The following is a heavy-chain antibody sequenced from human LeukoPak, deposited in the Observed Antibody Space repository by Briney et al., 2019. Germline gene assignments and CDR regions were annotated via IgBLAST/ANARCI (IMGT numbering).Heavy chain of an antibody. CDR1: GFTFSSYW. J-gene: IGHJ6*02. V-gene: IGHV3-7*01. Sequence: GGSLRLSCAASGFTFSSYWMTWVRQAPGKGLEFVANIKEDGSDKYYVDSVKGRFTISRDNAKNTLYLQMNSLRAEDTAMYYCARDYGRSRDYGMDVWGQGTTVTVSS. CDR2: IKEDGSDK. D-gene: IGHD3-10*01. CDR3: ARDYGRSRDYGMDV.